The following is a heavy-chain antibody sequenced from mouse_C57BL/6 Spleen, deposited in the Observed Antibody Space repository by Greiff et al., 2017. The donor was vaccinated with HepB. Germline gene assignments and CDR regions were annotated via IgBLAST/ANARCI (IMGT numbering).Heavy chain of an antibody. J-gene: IGHJ2*01. CDR2: INPSTGGT. V-gene: IGHV1-42*01. CDR3: ASSKSGFDY. CDR1: GYSFTGYY. Sequence: EVKLMESGPELVKPGASVKISCNASGYSFTGYYMNWVKQSPEKSLEWIGEINPSTGGTTYNQKFKAKATLTVDKSSSTAYMQLKSLTSEDSAVYYCASSKSGFDYWGQGTTLTVSS. D-gene: IGHD2-5*01.